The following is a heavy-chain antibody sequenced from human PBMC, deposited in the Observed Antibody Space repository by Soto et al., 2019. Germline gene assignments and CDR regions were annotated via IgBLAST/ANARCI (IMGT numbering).Heavy chain of an antibody. V-gene: IGHV4-34*01. CDR3: ARLPRLSYGSGFQAPN. Sequence: SETLSLTCAVYGGCFSGYYWSWIRQPPGKGLEWIGEITHTGSTNYNPSLKNRVIISLDTSENHFSLKLNSVTAADTAVYYCARLPRLSYGSGFQAPNWGQGTLVTVSS. J-gene: IGHJ4*02. CDR2: ITHTGST. D-gene: IGHD3-10*01. CDR1: GGCFSGYY.